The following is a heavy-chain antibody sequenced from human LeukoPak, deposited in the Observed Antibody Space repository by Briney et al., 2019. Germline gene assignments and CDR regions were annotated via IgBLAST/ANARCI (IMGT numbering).Heavy chain of an antibody. D-gene: IGHD6-6*01. CDR1: GFTLSNFW. V-gene: IGHV3-7*03. CDR3: ARSSYSSSSSV. J-gene: IGHJ3*01. Sequence: GGSLRLSCAASGFTLSNFWMSWVRQAPGKGLEWVANIKQDGSDKNYMDSVKGRFTISRDNAKNSLYLQINSLRAEDTAVYYCARSSYSSSSSVWGQGTMVTVSS. CDR2: IKQDGSDK.